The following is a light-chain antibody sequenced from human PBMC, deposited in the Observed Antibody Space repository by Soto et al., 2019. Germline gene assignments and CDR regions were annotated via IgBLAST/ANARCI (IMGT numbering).Light chain of an antibody. J-gene: IGKJ1*01. Sequence: DIQMTQSPSTLSGPVGDRVTITCRASQTISSWLAWYQQKPGKAPKLLIYKASTLKSGVPSRFSGSGSGTEFTLTISSLQPDDFATYYCQHYNSFSTFGQGTKVDIK. V-gene: IGKV1-5*03. CDR2: KAS. CDR1: QTISSW. CDR3: QHYNSFST.